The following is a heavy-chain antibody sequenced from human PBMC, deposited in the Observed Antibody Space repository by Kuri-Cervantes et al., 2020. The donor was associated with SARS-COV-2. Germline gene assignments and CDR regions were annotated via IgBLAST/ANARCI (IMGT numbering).Heavy chain of an antibody. J-gene: IGHJ3*02. V-gene: IGHV3-21*01. D-gene: IGHD3-3*01. CDR3: AREGTYYDFWSGHTHDAFDI. CDR2: ISSSSSYI. Sequence: GGSLRLSCAASGFTVSSNYMSWVRQAPGKGLEWVSSISSSSSYIYYADSVKGRFTISRDNAKNSLYLQMNSLRAEDTAVYYCAREGTYYDFWSGHTHDAFDIWGQGTMVTVSS. CDR1: GFTVSSNY.